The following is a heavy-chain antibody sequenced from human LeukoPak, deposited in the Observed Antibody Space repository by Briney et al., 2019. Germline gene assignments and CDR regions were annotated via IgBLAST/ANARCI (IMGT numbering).Heavy chain of an antibody. CDR1: GGSISSSSYY. V-gene: IGHV4-39*01. CDR2: IYYSGST. Sequence: SETLSLTCTVSGGSISSSSYYWGWIRQPPGKGLEWIGSIYYSGSTYYNPSLKSRVTISVDTSKNQFSLKLSSVTAADTAVYYCARQPPGCSSTSCYGVDPWGQGTLVTVSS. D-gene: IGHD2-2*01. J-gene: IGHJ5*02. CDR3: ARQPPGCSSTSCYGVDP.